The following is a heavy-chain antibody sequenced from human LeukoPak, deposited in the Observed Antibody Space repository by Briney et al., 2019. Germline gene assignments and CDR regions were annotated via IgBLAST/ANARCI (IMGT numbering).Heavy chain of an antibody. D-gene: IGHD6-13*01. V-gene: IGHV4-61*08. CDR1: GGSISSGGYY. J-gene: IGHJ4*02. CDR2: IYTSGST. Sequence: SETLSLTCTVSGGSISSGGYYWSWIRQPPGKGLEWIGRIYTSGSTNYNPSLKSRVTMSVDTSKNQFSLKLSSVTAADTAVYYCARGGPAAGIGYWGQGTLVTVSS. CDR3: ARGGPAAGIGY.